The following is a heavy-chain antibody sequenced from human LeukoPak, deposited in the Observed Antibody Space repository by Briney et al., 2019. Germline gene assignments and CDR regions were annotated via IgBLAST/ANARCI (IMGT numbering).Heavy chain of an antibody. CDR2: IIPIFGIA. CDR1: GGTFSSYA. Sequence: ASVKVSCKASGGTFSSYAINWVRQAPGQGLEWMGRIIPIFGIANYAQKFQGRVTITADKSTSTAYMELSSLRSEDTAVYYCARYEAAAGNWFDPWGQGTLVTVSP. D-gene: IGHD6-13*01. V-gene: IGHV1-69*04. CDR3: ARYEAAAGNWFDP. J-gene: IGHJ5*02.